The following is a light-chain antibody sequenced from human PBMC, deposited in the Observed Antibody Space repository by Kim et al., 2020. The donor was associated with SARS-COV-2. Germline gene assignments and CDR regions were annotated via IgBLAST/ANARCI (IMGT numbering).Light chain of an antibody. CDR3: SSYTSSSTSGV. CDR1: SSDVGGYNY. CDR2: DVS. V-gene: IGLV2-14*04. Sequence: QSITISCTGTSSDVGGYNYVSWYQQHPGKAPKLMIYDVSKRPSGVSNRFSGSKSGNTASLTISGLQAEDEADYYCSSYTSSSTSGVFGGGTKVTVL. J-gene: IGLJ2*01.